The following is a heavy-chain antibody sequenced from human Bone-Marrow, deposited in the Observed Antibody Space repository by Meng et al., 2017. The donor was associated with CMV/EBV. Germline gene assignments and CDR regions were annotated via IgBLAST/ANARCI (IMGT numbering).Heavy chain of an antibody. CDR3: ARDTDPAARSYYYYYGMDV. Sequence: SVKVSCKASGGTFSSYTISWVRQAPGQGLEWMGRIIPILGIANYAQKFQGRVTMTRDTSISTAYMELSRLRSDDTAVYYCARDTDPAARSYYYYYGMDVWDQGTTVTFSS. D-gene: IGHD6-6*01. J-gene: IGHJ6*02. CDR2: IIPILGIA. V-gene: IGHV1-69*04. CDR1: GGTFSSYT.